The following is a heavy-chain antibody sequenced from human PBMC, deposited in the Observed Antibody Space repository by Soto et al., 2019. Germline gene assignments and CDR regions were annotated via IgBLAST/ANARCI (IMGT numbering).Heavy chain of an antibody. V-gene: IGHV4-39*07. CDR2: INHSGST. Sequence: PSETLSLTCTVSCGSISSGDYYWSWIRQPPGKGLEWIGEINHSGSTNYNPSLKSRVTISVDTSKNQFSLKLSSVAAADTAVYYCARGSSTPAAPGDYHYGMDVWGQGTTVTVSS. D-gene: IGHD2-2*01. CDR1: CGSISSGDYY. CDR3: ARGSSTPAAPGDYHYGMDV. J-gene: IGHJ6*02.